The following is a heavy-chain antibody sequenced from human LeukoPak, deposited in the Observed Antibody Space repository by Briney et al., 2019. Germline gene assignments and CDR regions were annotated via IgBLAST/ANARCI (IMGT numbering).Heavy chain of an antibody. D-gene: IGHD3/OR15-3a*01. J-gene: IGHJ4*02. CDR2: IYSDGST. CDR3: ARGTLDN. CDR1: GFSVSTSY. Sequence: GGSLRLSCAASGFSVSTSYINWVRQAPGKGLEWASVIYSDGSTKYADSVKARFTISRDNSKNTVYLQMKSLRVEDTAVYYCARGTLDNWGQGTLVTVSS. V-gene: IGHV3-53*01.